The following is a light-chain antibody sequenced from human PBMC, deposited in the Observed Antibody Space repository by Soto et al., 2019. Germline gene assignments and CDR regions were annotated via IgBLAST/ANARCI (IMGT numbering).Light chain of an antibody. Sequence: ELVLTQAPPTLSLSPGERATLSCRASQFLSSYLAWYQQIPGQPPRLLIYDTSNRVTGIPARFSGSRSGTDFTLTISRLEPEDFAVYYCQQYGSSGTFGQGTKVDIK. V-gene: IGKV3-20*01. J-gene: IGKJ1*01. CDR3: QQYGSSGT. CDR2: DTS. CDR1: QFLSSY.